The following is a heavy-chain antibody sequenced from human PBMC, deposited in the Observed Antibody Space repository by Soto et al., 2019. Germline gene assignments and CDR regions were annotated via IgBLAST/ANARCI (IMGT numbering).Heavy chain of an antibody. CDR2: ISGSGGST. CDR3: AKYAVRITYYDILTDPNWFDP. J-gene: IGHJ5*02. CDR1: GFTFSSYA. V-gene: IGHV3-23*01. D-gene: IGHD3-9*01. Sequence: GGSLRLSCAASGFTFSSYAMSWVRQAPGKGLEWVSAISGSGGSTYYADSVKGRFTISRDNSKNTLYLQMNSLRAEDTAVYYCAKYAVRITYYDILTDPNWFDPWGQGTLVTVSS.